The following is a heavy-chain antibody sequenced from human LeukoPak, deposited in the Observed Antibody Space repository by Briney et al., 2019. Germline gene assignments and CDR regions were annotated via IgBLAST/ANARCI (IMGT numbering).Heavy chain of an antibody. J-gene: IGHJ4*02. CDR1: GFTFSSYS. V-gene: IGHV3-48*01. D-gene: IGHD2-8*01. Sequence: PGGSLRLSCAASGFTFSSYSMNWVRQAPGKGLEWVSYISSSSSTIYYADSVKGRFTISRDNAKNSLYLQMNSLRAEDTAVYYCARDTSTNGVRTMQSSFDYWGQGTLVSVSS. CDR2: ISSSSSTI. CDR3: ARDTSTNGVRTMQSSFDY.